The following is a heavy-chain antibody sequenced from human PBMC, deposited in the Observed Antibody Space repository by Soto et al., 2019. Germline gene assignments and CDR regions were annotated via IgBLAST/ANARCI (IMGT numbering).Heavy chain of an antibody. Sequence: EVQLLESGGGLVQPGGSLRLSCAASGFTFSSFAMSWVRQAPGKGLEWVSAITSRDSSTYYADSVKGRFTISRDNSKNTMYLQMNSLRVEDTAVYYCAKVSRYDDSCVDLYWGQGTLVTVSS. J-gene: IGHJ4*02. CDR2: ITSRDSST. D-gene: IGHD3-22*01. CDR1: GFTFSSFA. CDR3: AKVSRYDDSCVDLY. V-gene: IGHV3-23*01.